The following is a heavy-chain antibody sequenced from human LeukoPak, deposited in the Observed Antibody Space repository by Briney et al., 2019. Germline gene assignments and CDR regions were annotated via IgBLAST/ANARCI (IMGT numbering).Heavy chain of an antibody. J-gene: IGHJ4*02. D-gene: IGHD6-19*01. CDR3: ATQGAVAHGSSDY. CDR1: GGSISSSSYY. V-gene: IGHV4-39*01. Sequence: SETLSLTCTVSGGSISSSSYYWGWFRQPPGKGLEWIGSFYYSGGPYHNPSLKSRVTISVDTSKKQFSLKLSPVPAADTAVYYCATQGAVAHGSSDYWGQGTLVTVSS. CDR2: FYYSGGP.